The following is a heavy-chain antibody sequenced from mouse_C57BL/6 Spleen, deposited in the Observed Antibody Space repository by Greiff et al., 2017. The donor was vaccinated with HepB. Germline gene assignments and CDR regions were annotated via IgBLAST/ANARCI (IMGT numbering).Heavy chain of an antibody. V-gene: IGHV1-52*01. CDR2: IDPSDSET. CDR1: GYTFTSYW. Sequence: QVQLQQSGAELVRPGSSVKLSCKASGYTFTSYWMHWVKQRPIQGLEWIGNIDPSDSETHYNPKFKDKATLTVDKSSSTAYMQLSSLASEDSAVYYGARGGGLRRYFDVWGTGTTVTVSS. CDR3: ARGGGLRRYFDV. D-gene: IGHD2-4*01. J-gene: IGHJ1*03.